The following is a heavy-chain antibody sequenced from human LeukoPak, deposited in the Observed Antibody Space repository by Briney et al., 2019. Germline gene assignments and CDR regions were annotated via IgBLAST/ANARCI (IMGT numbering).Heavy chain of an antibody. CDR1: GFSFSSAT. J-gene: IGHJ4*02. V-gene: IGHV4-31*02. D-gene: IGHD3-22*01. Sequence: LRLSCAASGFSFSSATMNWVRQHPGKGLEWIGYIYYSGSTYYNPSLKIRVTISVDTSKNQFSLKLSSVTAADTAVYYCARETVMTPADYWGEGALVTVSS. CDR3: ARETVMTPADY. CDR2: IYYSGST.